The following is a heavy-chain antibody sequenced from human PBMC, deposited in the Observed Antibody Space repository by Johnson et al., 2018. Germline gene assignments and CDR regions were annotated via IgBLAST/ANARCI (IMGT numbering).Heavy chain of an antibody. V-gene: IGHV4-59*01. CDR1: GGSISDNY. CDR3: AKDYGSWWNYYYYMDV. Sequence: QVQLQESGPGLVKPSETXSLTCIVSGGSISDNYWFWIRQPPGKGLEYIGFTYYSGSTNYNPSLKRRVTISVDASKNQFSLKLSSVPAADTALYYGAKDYGSWWNYYYYMDVWGKGTTVTVSS. CDR2: TYYSGST. J-gene: IGHJ6*03. D-gene: IGHD3-10*01.